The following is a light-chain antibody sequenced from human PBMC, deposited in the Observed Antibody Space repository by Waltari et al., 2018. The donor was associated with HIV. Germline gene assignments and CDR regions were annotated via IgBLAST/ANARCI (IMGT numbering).Light chain of an antibody. CDR2: EDT. V-gene: IGLV2-8*01. CDR1: SSDAARDPF. J-gene: IGLJ2*01. Sequence: SALTQPTSASASPRQSVCFSCTETSSDAARDPFVSWYQHHPGKAPSLIIDEDTRRPSGVPDRFSASKSGNTASLTVSGLQPEDEAEYYCNSFAGIKDVVVFGGGTKLTVL. CDR3: NSFAGIKDVVV.